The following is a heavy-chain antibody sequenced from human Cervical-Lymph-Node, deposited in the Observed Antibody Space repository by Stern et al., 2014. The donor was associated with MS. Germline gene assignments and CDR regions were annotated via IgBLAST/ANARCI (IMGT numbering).Heavy chain of an antibody. CDR2: IIPIFGTT. V-gene: IGHV1-69*06. J-gene: IGHJ6*02. Sequence: QMQLVQSGAEVKKPGSSVKVSCKTSGDTFRNCAISWVRQAPGQGLEWMGGIIPIFGTTNYAQEFQGRVTLTADTSTTTAYMELSSLRYGDTAVYFCARPWGIVATTGTHYCYDGMDVWGQGTTVTVAS. D-gene: IGHD5-12*01. CDR1: GDTFRNCA. CDR3: ARPWGIVATTGTHYCYDGMDV.